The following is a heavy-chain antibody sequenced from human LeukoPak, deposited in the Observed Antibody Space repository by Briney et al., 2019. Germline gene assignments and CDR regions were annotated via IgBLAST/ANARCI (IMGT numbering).Heavy chain of an antibody. CDR2: INPGSGTT. CDR1: GYTFTTYL. Sequence: ASVKVSCKASGYTFTTYLIHWVRQAPGQGLEWMGIINPGSGTTSYPQKFQGRLTMTRDTSTNTVYMELTSLRSEDTAVYYCAREVMDNLRFDYWGQGTLVTVSS. J-gene: IGHJ4*02. CDR3: AREVMDNLRFDY. D-gene: IGHD1-14*01. V-gene: IGHV1-46*01.